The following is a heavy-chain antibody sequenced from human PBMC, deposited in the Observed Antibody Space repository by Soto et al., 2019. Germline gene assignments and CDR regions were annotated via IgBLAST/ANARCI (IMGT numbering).Heavy chain of an antibody. CDR3: ARDLAGIAAAGTIGGMDV. CDR1: GGSISSYY. D-gene: IGHD6-13*01. CDR2: IYYSGST. Sequence: SETLSLTCTVSGGSISSYYWSWIRQPPGKGLEWIGYIYYSGSTNYNPSLKSRVTISVDTSKNQFSLKLSSVTAADTAVYYCARDLAGIAAAGTIGGMDVWGQGTTVTVSS. V-gene: IGHV4-59*01. J-gene: IGHJ6*02.